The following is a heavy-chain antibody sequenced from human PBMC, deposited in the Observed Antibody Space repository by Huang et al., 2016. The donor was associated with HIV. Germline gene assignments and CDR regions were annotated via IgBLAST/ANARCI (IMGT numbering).Heavy chain of an antibody. CDR1: GFTFNKFD. D-gene: IGHD1-26*01. CDR3: AKDGRGSGTYYDYFEY. V-gene: IGHV3-30*18. CDR2: ISYDGSSK. J-gene: IGHJ4*02. Sequence: QVQLVESGGGVVQPGRSLRLSCAAFGFTFNKFDMHWVRQAPGKGLEWVAIISYDGSSKYHADSVKGRFTISRDNSKNTVYLQMNSLRVDDTAVYYCAKDGRGSGTYYDYFEYWGQGTLVTVSS.